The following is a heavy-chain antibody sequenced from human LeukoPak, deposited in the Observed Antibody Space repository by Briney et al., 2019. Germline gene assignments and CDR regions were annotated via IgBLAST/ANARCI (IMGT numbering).Heavy chain of an antibody. J-gene: IGHJ4*02. D-gene: IGHD6-13*01. V-gene: IGHV3-30-3*01. Sequence: GGSPRLSCAASGFTFSSYAMHWVRQAPGKGLEWVAVISYDGSNKYYADSVKGRFTISRDNSKNTLYLQMNSLRAEDTAVYYCARDGGAAAGIDYWGQGTLVTVSS. CDR2: ISYDGSNK. CDR1: GFTFSSYA. CDR3: ARDGGAAAGIDY.